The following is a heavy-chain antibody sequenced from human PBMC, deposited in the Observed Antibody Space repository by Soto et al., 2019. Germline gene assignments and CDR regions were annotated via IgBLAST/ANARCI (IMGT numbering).Heavy chain of an antibody. J-gene: IGHJ4*02. CDR1: GFTFSSYW. V-gene: IGHV3-74*01. D-gene: IGHD5-18*01. CDR3: ASGYRQLDY. Sequence: PGGSLRLSCAASGFTFSSYWMHWVRQAPGKGLVWVSRINSDGSSTSYADSVEGRFTVSRHNAKNTLYLQMNSLRADDTAVYYCASGYRQLDYWGQGTLVTVSS. CDR2: INSDGSST.